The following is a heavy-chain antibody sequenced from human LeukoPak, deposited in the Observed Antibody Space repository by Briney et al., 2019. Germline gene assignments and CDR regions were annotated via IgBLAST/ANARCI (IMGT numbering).Heavy chain of an antibody. V-gene: IGHV4-39*07. CDR2: IYYSGST. CDR3: ARVGGKRQVYYYYMDV. CDR1: GGSISSSSYY. Sequence: PSETLSLTCTVSGGSISSSSYYWGWIRQPPGKGLEWIGSIYYSGSTYYNPSLKSRVTISVDTSKNQFSLKLSSVTAADTAVYYCARVGGKRQVYYYYMDVWGKGTTVTVSS. D-gene: IGHD3-16*01. J-gene: IGHJ6*03.